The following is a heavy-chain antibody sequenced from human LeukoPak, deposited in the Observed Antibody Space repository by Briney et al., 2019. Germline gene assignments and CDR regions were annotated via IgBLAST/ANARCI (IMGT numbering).Heavy chain of an antibody. J-gene: IGHJ2*01. CDR2: ISGSGGST. V-gene: IGHV3-23*01. D-gene: IGHD3-22*01. CDR3: AKETSMIVVVITTDWYFDL. CDR1: GFTFSSYA. Sequence: GGSLRLSCAASGFTFSSYAMSWVREAPGKGLESVSAISGSGGSTYYADSVKGRFTISRDNSKNTLYLQMNSLRAEDTAVYYCAKETSMIVVVITTDWYFDLWGRGTLVTVSS.